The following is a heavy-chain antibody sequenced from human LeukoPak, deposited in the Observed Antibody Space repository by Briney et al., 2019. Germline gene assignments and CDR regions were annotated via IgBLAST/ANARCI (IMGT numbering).Heavy chain of an antibody. CDR3: ARQGVNYYDSSGPRDYGMDV. V-gene: IGHV4-39*01. CDR2: IYYSGST. Sequence: SETLSLTCTVSGGSISSSSYYWGWIRQPPGKGLEWIGSIYYSGSTYYNPSLKSRVTISVDTSKNQFSLKLSSVTAADTAVYYCARQGVNYYDSSGPRDYGMDVWGQGTTVTVSS. CDR1: GGSISSSSYY. J-gene: IGHJ6*02. D-gene: IGHD3-22*01.